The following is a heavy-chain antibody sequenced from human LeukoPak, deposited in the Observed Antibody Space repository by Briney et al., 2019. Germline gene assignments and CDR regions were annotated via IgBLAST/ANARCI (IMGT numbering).Heavy chain of an antibody. D-gene: IGHD3-16*02. CDR1: GGSISSSSYY. CDR3: ARGGSYDYVWGSYRYSGGPDY. V-gene: IGHV4-39*07. J-gene: IGHJ4*02. Sequence: SETLSLTCTVSGGSISSSSYYWGWIRQPPGKGLEWIGSIYYSGSTYYNPSLKSRVTISVDTSKTQISLKLTSVTAADTAVYYCARGGSYDYVWGSYRYSGGPDYWGQGTLVTVSS. CDR2: IYYSGST.